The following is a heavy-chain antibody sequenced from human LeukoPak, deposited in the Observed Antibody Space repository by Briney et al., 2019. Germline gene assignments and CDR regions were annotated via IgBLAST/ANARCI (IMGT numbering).Heavy chain of an antibody. V-gene: IGHV3-23*01. J-gene: IGHJ4*02. CDR3: ARGGEMATMSY. CDR1: GVTLSSYA. Sequence: GGSLRLSCAASGVTLSSYAMRWVRQAPGKGLECVSSISGSGDNTYYADSVKGRFTTSRDNSKNTLYLQMNSLRAEDTAVYYCARGGEMATMSYWGQGTLVTVSS. D-gene: IGHD5-12*01. CDR2: ISGSGDNT.